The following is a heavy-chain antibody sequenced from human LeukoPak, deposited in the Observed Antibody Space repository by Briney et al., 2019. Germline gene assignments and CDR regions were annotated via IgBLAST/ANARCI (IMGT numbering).Heavy chain of an antibody. D-gene: IGHD2-2*01. CDR3: ARAARVVVPAAPYYYYMDV. Sequence: PSQTLSLTCTVSGGSISSGGYYWSWIRQHPGKGLEWIGYIYYSGSTYYNPSLKSRVTISVDTSKNQFSLKLSSVTAADTAVYYCARAARVVVPAAPYYYYMDVWGKGTTVTVSS. CDR1: GGSISSGGYY. CDR2: IYYSGST. J-gene: IGHJ6*03. V-gene: IGHV4-31*03.